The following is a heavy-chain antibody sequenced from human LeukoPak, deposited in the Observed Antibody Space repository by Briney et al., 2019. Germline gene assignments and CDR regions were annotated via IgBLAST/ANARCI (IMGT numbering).Heavy chain of an antibody. D-gene: IGHD3-9*01. CDR2: ISAYNGNT. Sequence: GASVKGSCKASGYTFTSYGISWVRQAPGQGLEWMGWISAYNGNTNYAQKVQGRVTMTTDTSTSTAYMELRSLRSDDTAVYYCARGVLRYFDWPVWYYFDYWGQGTLVTVSS. V-gene: IGHV1-18*01. CDR1: GYTFTSYG. J-gene: IGHJ4*02. CDR3: ARGVLRYFDWPVWYYFDY.